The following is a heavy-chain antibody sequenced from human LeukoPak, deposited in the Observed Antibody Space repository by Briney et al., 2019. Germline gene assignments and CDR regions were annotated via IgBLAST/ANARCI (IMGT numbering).Heavy chain of an antibody. CDR3: ARLSGEPTGLSIYYFDY. V-gene: IGHV4-34*01. J-gene: IGHJ4*02. CDR1: GGSFSGHY. D-gene: IGHD3-10*01. Sequence: SETLSLTCAVYGGSFSGHYWSWIRQPQGKGLEWIGEINHSGSTNYNPSLKSRVTISVDTSKNQFSLKLNSVTAADTAVYYCARLSGEPTGLSIYYFDYWGQGTLVTVSS. CDR2: INHSGST.